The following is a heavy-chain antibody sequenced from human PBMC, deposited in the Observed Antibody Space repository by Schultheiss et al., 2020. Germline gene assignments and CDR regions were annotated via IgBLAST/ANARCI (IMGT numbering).Heavy chain of an antibody. D-gene: IGHD4-17*01. V-gene: IGHV3-23*01. J-gene: IGHJ4*02. CDR1: GFTFSSYA. Sequence: GESLKISCAASGFTFSSYAMSWVRQAPGKGLEWVSAISGSGGSTYYADSVKGRFTISRDNSKNMLYLQMNSLRAEDTAVYYCAKPSSTVTTRGVYDYWGQGTLVTGSS. CDR3: AKPSSTVTTRGVYDY. CDR2: ISGSGGST.